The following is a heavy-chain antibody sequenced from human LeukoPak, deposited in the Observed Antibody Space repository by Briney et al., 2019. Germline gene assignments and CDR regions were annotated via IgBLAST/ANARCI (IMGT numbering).Heavy chain of an antibody. D-gene: IGHD6-13*01. J-gene: IGHJ1*01. Sequence: SETLSLTCTVSGGSISSYYWSWIRQPPGKGLEWIGYIYYSGSTNYNPSLKSRVTISVDTSKKQFSLKLSSVTAADTAVYYCASSSSWYEGEYFQHWGQGTLVTVSS. V-gene: IGHV4-59*01. CDR1: GGSISSYY. CDR2: IYYSGST. CDR3: ASSSSWYEGEYFQH.